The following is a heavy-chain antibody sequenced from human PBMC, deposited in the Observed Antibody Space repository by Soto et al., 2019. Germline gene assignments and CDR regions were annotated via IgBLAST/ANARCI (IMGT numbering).Heavy chain of an antibody. Sequence: TLSLTCTVTGGTLSGYYWTWIRQSAGGGLEWIGRIYSSGSTNYNPSLKSRVTISLDTSMSHFYLRLRSVSAADTAVYYCARGQRFSDWFDPWGQGTLVTVSS. D-gene: IGHD3-3*01. CDR3: ARGQRFSDWFDP. CDR1: GGTLSGYY. V-gene: IGHV4-4*07. J-gene: IGHJ5*02. CDR2: IYSSGST.